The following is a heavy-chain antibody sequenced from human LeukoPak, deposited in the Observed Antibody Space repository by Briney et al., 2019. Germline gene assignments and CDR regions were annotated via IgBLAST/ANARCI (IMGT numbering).Heavy chain of an antibody. Sequence: GASVKVSCKASGYTFTNYGISWVRQAPGQGLEWMGWISIYNGHTNYAQKLQGRVTMTTDTSTSTAYMDLSSLKSDDTAVYYCARGGRWELPRPYAFDIWGQGTMVTVSS. CDR2: ISIYNGHT. CDR3: ARGGRWELPRPYAFDI. CDR1: GYTFTNYG. D-gene: IGHD1-26*01. J-gene: IGHJ3*02. V-gene: IGHV1-18*01.